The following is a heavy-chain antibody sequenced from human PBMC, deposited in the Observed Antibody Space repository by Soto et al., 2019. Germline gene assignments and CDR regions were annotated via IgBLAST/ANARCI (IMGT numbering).Heavy chain of an antibody. D-gene: IGHD1-26*01. V-gene: IGHV3-30*18. CDR1: GFTFSSYG. CDR3: AKDQWVGANTGFYFDY. J-gene: IGHJ4*02. CDR2: ISYDGSNK. Sequence: QVQLVESGGGVVQPGRSLRLSCAASGFTFSSYGMHWVRQAPGKGLEWVAVISYDGSNKYYADSVKGRFTISRDNSKNTLHLQMNNRRAEETAVYYCAKDQWVGANTGFYFDYWGQGTLVTVSS.